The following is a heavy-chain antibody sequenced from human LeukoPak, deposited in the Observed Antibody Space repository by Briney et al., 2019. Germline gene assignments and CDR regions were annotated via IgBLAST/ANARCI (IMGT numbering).Heavy chain of an antibody. D-gene: IGHD6-13*01. CDR1: GGSISSGSYY. Sequence: PSETLSLTCAVSGGSISSGSYYWSWIRQPAGKGLEWIGRIYTSGSTNYNPSLKSRVTISVDTSKNQFSLKLSSVTAADTAVYYCARSSSWLGANWFGPWGQGTLVTVSS. CDR2: IYTSGST. V-gene: IGHV4-61*02. J-gene: IGHJ5*02. CDR3: ARSSSWLGANWFGP.